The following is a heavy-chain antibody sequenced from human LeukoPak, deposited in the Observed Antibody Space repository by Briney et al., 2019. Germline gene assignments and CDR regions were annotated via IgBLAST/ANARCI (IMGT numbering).Heavy chain of an antibody. Sequence: GRSLRLSCAASGFTFSSYGTHWVRQAPGKGLEWVAIISYDGSNKYYADSVKGRFTISRDNSKNTLYLQMNSLRAEDTAVYYCVNFGTTFDYWGQGTLVTVSS. CDR2: ISYDGSNK. CDR1: GFTFSSYG. J-gene: IGHJ4*02. CDR3: VNFGTTFDY. V-gene: IGHV3-30*18. D-gene: IGHD1-1*01.